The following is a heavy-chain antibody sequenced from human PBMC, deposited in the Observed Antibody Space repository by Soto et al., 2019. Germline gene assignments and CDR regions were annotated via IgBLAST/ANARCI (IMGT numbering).Heavy chain of an antibody. D-gene: IGHD3-22*01. Sequence: QVQLVQSGAEVKKPGSSVKVSCKASGGTFSSYTISWVRQAPGQGLEWMGRIIPILGIANYAQKFQGRVTITADKSTSTAYMELSSLRSEDTAVYYCAREDYYDSSGYRQWYFDLWGRGTLVTVSS. CDR1: GGTFSSYT. V-gene: IGHV1-69*08. CDR2: IIPILGIA. CDR3: AREDYYDSSGYRQWYFDL. J-gene: IGHJ2*01.